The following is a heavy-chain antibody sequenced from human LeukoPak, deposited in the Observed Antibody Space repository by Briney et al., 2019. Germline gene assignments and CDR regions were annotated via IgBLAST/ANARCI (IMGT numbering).Heavy chain of an antibody. CDR3: TRGPSYHSKWVGGMWFDP. V-gene: IGHV1-8*01. CDR2: MNPKSAHT. Sequence: ASVKVSCKASGYTFTSYDIHWVRQASGHGLEWMGWMNPKSAHTGHAQRFQGRVSMTMNTSISTAYMKLSSLTSEDTAMYYCTRGPSYHSKWVGGMWFDPWGQGTLVSVSS. CDR1: GYTFTSYD. D-gene: IGHD6-19*01. J-gene: IGHJ5*02.